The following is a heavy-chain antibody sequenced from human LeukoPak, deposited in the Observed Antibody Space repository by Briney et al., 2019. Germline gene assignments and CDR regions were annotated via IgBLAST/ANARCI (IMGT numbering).Heavy chain of an antibody. D-gene: IGHD3-22*01. Sequence: RTSETLSLTCFVSGDSITSRSFYWGWIRQPPGKNLEWIGNVYYNGRTSYNPSLKTRVTISVDTSRNHFSLKLTSVTAADTAVYYCARHQPDDYSGYHWGQGTLVTVSS. CDR1: GDSITSRSFY. CDR2: VYYNGRT. J-gene: IGHJ5*02. V-gene: IGHV4-39*01. CDR3: ARHQPDDYSGYH.